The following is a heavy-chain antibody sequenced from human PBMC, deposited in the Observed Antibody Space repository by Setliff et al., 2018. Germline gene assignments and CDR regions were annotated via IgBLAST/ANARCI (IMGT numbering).Heavy chain of an antibody. CDR1: GGSINSGVYY. V-gene: IGHV4-39*02. D-gene: IGHD2-15*01. Sequence: SETLSLTCTVSGGSINSGVYYWGWIRQPPGKGLEWIGEINHSGSTNYNPSLKSRVTVSVDTSRIHFSLELRSVTAADTAVYYCARAPGRQDYHYMELWGKGTTVTVSS. J-gene: IGHJ6*03. CDR2: INHSGST. CDR3: ARAPGRQDYHYMEL.